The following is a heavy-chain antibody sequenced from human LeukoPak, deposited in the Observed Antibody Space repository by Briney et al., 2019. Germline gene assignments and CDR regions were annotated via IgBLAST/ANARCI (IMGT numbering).Heavy chain of an antibody. CDR1: GYTFTGYY. V-gene: IGHV3-30*03. CDR3: AADYY. D-gene: IGHD6-25*01. Sequence: SCKASGYTFTGYYMHWVRQAPGKGLEWVAVISYDGSNKYYADSVKGRFTISRDNSKNTLYLQMNSLRAEDTAVYYCAADYYWGQGTLVTVSS. J-gene: IGHJ4*02. CDR2: ISYDGSNK.